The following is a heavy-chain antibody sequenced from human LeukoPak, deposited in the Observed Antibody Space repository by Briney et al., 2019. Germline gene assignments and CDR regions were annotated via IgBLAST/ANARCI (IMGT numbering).Heavy chain of an antibody. Sequence: ASVTVSCKASGYTFTSYAIHWVRQAPGQRLEWMGWINAGNGITKYSQEFQGRVTITRDTSASTAYMELSSLRSDDVAVYYCARARYTNYAMDYWGQGTLITVSS. V-gene: IGHV1-3*03. CDR3: ARARYTNYAMDY. D-gene: IGHD4-11*01. CDR1: GYTFTSYA. J-gene: IGHJ4*02. CDR2: INAGNGIT.